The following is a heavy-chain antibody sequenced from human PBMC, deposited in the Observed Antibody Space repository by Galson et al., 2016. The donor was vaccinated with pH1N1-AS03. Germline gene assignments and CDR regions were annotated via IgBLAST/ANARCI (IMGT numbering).Heavy chain of an antibody. CDR2: ISASGGGA. J-gene: IGHJ6*02. CDR1: GFAFSSYA. V-gene: IGHV3-23*01. CDR3: AKEEAAAAPEGAMDV. Sequence: LRLSCAASGFAFSSYAMSWVRQAPGKGLEWVSAISASGGGAYYADSVKGRFTISRDNSKNTLYLQMNSLRAEDTALYYCAKEEAAAAPEGAMDVWGQGTTVTVSS. D-gene: IGHD6-13*01.